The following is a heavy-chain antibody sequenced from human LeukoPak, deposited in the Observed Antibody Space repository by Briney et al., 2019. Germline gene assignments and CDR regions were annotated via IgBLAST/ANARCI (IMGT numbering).Heavy chain of an antibody. D-gene: IGHD3-22*01. J-gene: IGHJ6*03. Sequence: ASVSLSCKASGGTFSSYAISWVRQAPGQGLEWMGGIIPIFGTANYAQKFQGRFTITADESTSTAYMELSSLRSEDTAVYYCARGEYYYDSSGYPFYYYMDVWSEGTTVTISS. V-gene: IGHV1-69*13. CDR1: GGTFSSYA. CDR2: IIPIFGTA. CDR3: ARGEYYYDSSGYPFYYYMDV.